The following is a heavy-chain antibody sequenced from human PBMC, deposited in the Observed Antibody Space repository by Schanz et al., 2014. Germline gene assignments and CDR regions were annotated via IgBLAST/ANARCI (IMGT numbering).Heavy chain of an antibody. CDR2: ISTSGST. Sequence: QVQLQESGPGLVKPSETLSLTCTVSGGSMSSFYWNWIRQPAGKGREWIGRISTSGSTNYNPSLRSRVGMSIGPPKTHFPLRLSSLTAADTAVYYCATWRGDDSGGHGQFDYWGQGALVTVSS. CDR1: GGSMSSFY. CDR3: ATWRGDDSGGHGQFDY. V-gene: IGHV4-4*07. D-gene: IGHD3-22*01. J-gene: IGHJ4*02.